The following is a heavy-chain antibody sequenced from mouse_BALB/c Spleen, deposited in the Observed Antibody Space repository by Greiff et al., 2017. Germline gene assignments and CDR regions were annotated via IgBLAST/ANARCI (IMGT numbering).Heavy chain of an antibody. CDR2: ISYSGST. Sequence: DVKLVESGPGLVKPSQSLSLTCTVTGYSITSDYAWNWIRQFPGNKLEWRGYISYSGSTSYNPSLKSRISITRDTSKNQFFLQLNSVTTEDTATYYCARGLRLREGFAYWGQGTLVTVSA. V-gene: IGHV3-2*02. CDR1: GYSITSDYA. J-gene: IGHJ3*01. D-gene: IGHD1-2*01. CDR3: ARGLRLREGFAY.